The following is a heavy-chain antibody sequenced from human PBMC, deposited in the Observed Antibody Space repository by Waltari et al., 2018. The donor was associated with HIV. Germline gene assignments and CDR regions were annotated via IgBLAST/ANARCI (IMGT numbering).Heavy chain of an antibody. CDR1: GYTFTNHA. CDR2: VTNTGDIT. CDR3: AKGRIVVVPGAASFDL. D-gene: IGHD2-2*01. Sequence: EVQLLESGGGLVQPGESLRLSCLVSGYTFTNHAISWVRQAPGKGLEWVSAVTNTGDITYYADSVRGRFTISRDKPRNTVYLQMNSLRAEDTAIYYCAKGRIVVVPGAASFDLWGQGTLVTVSS. V-gene: IGHV3-23*01. J-gene: IGHJ4*02.